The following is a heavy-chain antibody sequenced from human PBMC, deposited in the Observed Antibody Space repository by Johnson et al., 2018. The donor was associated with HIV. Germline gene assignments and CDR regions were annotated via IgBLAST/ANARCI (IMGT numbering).Heavy chain of an antibody. J-gene: IGHJ3*02. Sequence: QVQLVESGGGVVQPGGPLRLSCAASGFTFRTNGMHWVRQAPGKGLEWVAVIWYDGSNKYYADSVKGRFTISRDNSKNSLYLQMNSLRAEDTAVYYCAKPDGSGSYDALDIWGQGTMVTVSS. CDR1: GFTFRTNG. D-gene: IGHD3-10*01. CDR2: IWYDGSNK. CDR3: AKPDGSGSYDALDI. V-gene: IGHV3-33*06.